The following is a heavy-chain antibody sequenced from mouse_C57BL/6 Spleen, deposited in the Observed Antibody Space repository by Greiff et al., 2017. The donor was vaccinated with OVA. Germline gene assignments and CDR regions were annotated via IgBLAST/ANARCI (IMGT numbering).Heavy chain of an antibody. J-gene: IGHJ2*01. CDR2: INYDGSST. CDR1: GFTFSDYY. CDR3: AREGWDAFDY. Sequence: EVQVVESEGGLVQPGSSMKLSCTASGFTFSDYYMAWVRQVPEKGLEWVANINYDGSSTYYLDSLKSRFIISRDNAKNILYLQMSSLKSDDTATYYCAREGWDAFDYWGQGTTLTVSS. D-gene: IGHD4-1*01. V-gene: IGHV5-16*01.